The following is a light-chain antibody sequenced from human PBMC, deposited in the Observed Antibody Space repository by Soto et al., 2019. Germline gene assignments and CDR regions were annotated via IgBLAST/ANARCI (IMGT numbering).Light chain of an antibody. J-gene: IGLJ2*01. V-gene: IGLV2-14*01. CDR3: SSYTSSTTVI. Sequence: QSALTQPASVSGSPGQSITISCTGTSSDVGGYDYVSWYQQYPGNAPKLMIYEVSHRPSGVSNRFSGSKSGNTASLAISGLQAEDEAEYYCSSYTSSTTVIFGGGTKVTVL. CDR1: SSDVGGYDY. CDR2: EVS.